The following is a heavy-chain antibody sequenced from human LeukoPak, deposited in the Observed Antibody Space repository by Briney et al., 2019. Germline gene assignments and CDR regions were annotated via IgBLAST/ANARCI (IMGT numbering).Heavy chain of an antibody. CDR3: ASLVVSSWYHEVLLGRDY. CDR1: GGSISSSSYS. V-gene: IGHV4-39*01. D-gene: IGHD6-13*01. Sequence: PSETLFLTCTVSGGSISSSSYSWGWIRQPPGKGPEWIGRIYYSVSTYYNPSLKSRVTLSLDPCMYQVPLTLGCVTGPVLLVHYCASLVVSSWYHEVLLGRDYWGQGTLVTVSS. J-gene: IGHJ4*02. CDR2: IYYSVST.